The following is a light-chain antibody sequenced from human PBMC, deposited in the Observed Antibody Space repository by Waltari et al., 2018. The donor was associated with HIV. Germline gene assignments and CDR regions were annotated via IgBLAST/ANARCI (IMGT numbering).Light chain of an antibody. CDR3: ASHAGSKDV. V-gene: IGLV2-8*01. Sequence: QSALTQPPSASGSPGQSVTISCTGTSSDVGAYYYVSWFQQHPGQAPKLMIYDVTKRPPGVPERVSGSKSGNTASRTVSGLQAEDEADYYCASHAGSKDVFGGGTRRTVL. CDR1: SSDVGAYYY. J-gene: IGLJ2*01. CDR2: DVT.